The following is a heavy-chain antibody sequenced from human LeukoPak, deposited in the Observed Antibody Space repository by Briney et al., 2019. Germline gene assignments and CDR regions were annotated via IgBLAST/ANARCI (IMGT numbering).Heavy chain of an antibody. CDR1: GDSVSNSRVY. D-gene: IGHD2-2*01. CDR2: IYNNGRT. CDR3: ARQGTITYAYFDY. V-gene: IGHV4-39*01. J-gene: IGHJ4*02. Sequence: PSETLSLTCSVSGDSVSNSRVYWGWIRQTPGEGLEWIGSIYNNGRTYYKSSLESRVTISVDTPKNQFSLKLTSVTAADTAVYYCARQGTITYAYFDYWSQGTLVTVSS.